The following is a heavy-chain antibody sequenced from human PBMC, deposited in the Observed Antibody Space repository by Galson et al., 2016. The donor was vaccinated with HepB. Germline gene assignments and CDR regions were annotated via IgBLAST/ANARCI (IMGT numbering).Heavy chain of an antibody. V-gene: IGHV6-1*01. CDR1: GDSVSSNSAA. Sequence: CAISGDSVSSNSAAWNWIRQSPSRGLEWLGRTYYRSKWYNDYAVSLKGRITIDPDTSKNQFSLQLNSVTPEDTAIYYCASAQTVTARIRAFDFWGQGTMVTVSS. CDR3: ASAQTVTARIRAFDF. J-gene: IGHJ3*01. CDR2: TYYRSKWYN. D-gene: IGHD4-23*01.